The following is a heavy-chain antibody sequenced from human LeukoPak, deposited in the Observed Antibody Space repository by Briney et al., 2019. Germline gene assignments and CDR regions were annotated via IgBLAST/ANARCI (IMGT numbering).Heavy chain of an antibody. CDR2: IIPIFGTA. Sequence: GASVKVSFKASGGTFSSYAISWVRQAPGQGLEWMGGIIPIFGTANYAQKFQGRVTITADESTSTAYMELSSLRSEDTAVYYCARDQGPGYCSGGSCETYDAFDIWGQGTMVTVSS. V-gene: IGHV1-69*13. J-gene: IGHJ3*02. CDR3: ARDQGPGYCSGGSCETYDAFDI. CDR1: GGTFSSYA. D-gene: IGHD2-15*01.